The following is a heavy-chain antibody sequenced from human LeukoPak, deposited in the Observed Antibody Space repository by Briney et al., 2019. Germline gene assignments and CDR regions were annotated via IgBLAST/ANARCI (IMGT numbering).Heavy chain of an antibody. V-gene: IGHV1-8*03. Sequence: ASVKLSCNASGYTFSSYDINWVRQAPGQGLEWMGWMNPNSGNTGYAQKFQVRVTITRNTSLSTAYMELSSLRSEDTAVYYCARPNSGYSSKNYYYYMDVWGKGTTLTVSS. CDR3: ARPNSGYSSKNYYYYMDV. D-gene: IGHD6-13*01. J-gene: IGHJ6*03. CDR2: MNPNSGNT. CDR1: GYTFSSYD.